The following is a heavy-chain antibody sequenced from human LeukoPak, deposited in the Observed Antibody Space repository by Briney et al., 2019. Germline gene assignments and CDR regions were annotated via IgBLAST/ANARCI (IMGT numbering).Heavy chain of an antibody. J-gene: IGHJ4*02. CDR2: IKQDGSEK. Sequence: PGGSLRLSCAASGLTFSNYWMDWVRQAPGKGLEWVANIKQDGSEKNYVDSVKGRFIISRDNAKNSLYLQMNTLRADDTAVYYCARDGFGTGSNWGQGTLVTVSP. D-gene: IGHD3-16*01. V-gene: IGHV3-7*03. CDR1: GLTFSNYW. CDR3: ARDGFGTGSN.